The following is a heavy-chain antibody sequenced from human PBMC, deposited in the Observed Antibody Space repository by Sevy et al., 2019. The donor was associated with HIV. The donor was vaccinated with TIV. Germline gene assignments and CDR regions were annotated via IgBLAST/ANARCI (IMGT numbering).Heavy chain of an antibody. V-gene: IGHV3-21*01. CDR1: GFTIRTYN. Sequence: GGSLRLSCAASGFTIRTYNMNWVRQAPGKGLEWVSSISSSSTYIYYADSVKGRFTISRNNAKNSLYLQMSSLRAEDTAVYYCARDLVIPATTDYFYYGMDVWGQGTTVTVSS. D-gene: IGHD2-15*01. CDR3: ARDLVIPATTDYFYYGMDV. J-gene: IGHJ6*02. CDR2: ISSSSTYI.